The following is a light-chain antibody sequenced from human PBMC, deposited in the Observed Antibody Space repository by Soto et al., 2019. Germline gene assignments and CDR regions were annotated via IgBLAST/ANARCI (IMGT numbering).Light chain of an antibody. CDR2: DAS. CDR1: QSVNSDY. Sequence: EIVLTQSPGTLSLSPGERATLSCRASQSVNSDYLAWFQQKPGQAPRLLIYDASNRATGIPARFSGSGSGTDFTLTISSLEPDDFALYYSQPRHNSCTFGQGTMADIK. V-gene: IGKV3-11*01. J-gene: IGKJ1*01. CDR3: QPRHNSCT.